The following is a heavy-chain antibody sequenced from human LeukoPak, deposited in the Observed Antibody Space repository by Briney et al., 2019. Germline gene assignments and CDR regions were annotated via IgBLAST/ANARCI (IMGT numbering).Heavy chain of an antibody. Sequence: GGSLRLSCAASGFTFSSYAMSWVRQAPGKGLEWVSAISCSGGSTYYADSVKGRFTISRDNSKNTLYLQMNSLRAEDTAVYYCAKPRGVTMVRGVIYDYWGQGTLVTVSS. CDR1: GFTFSSYA. CDR3: AKPRGVTMVRGVIYDY. CDR2: ISCSGGST. J-gene: IGHJ4*02. V-gene: IGHV3-23*01. D-gene: IGHD3-10*01.